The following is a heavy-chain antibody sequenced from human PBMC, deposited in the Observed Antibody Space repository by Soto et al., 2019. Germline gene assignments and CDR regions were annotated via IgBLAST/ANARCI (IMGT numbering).Heavy chain of an antibody. D-gene: IGHD4-17*01. CDR1: GYSFTKFG. CDR2: ISAYNGNT. CDR3: ARDFYGLTRVFDY. J-gene: IGHJ4*02. V-gene: IGHV1-18*01. Sequence: ASVKVSCKASGYSFTKFGISWVRQAPGQGLEWMGWISAYNGNTNYAQKLQGRVTMTTDTSTSTAYMELRSLRSDDTAVYYCARDFYGLTRVFDYWGQGTLVTVSS.